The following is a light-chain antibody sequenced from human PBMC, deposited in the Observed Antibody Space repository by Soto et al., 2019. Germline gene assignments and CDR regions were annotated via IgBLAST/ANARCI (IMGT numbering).Light chain of an antibody. CDR2: WAS. V-gene: IGKV4-1*01. CDR3: QQYYSTLPIT. Sequence: DIVMTQSPDSLAVSLGERATINCKSSQSVLYSSNNKNYLAWYQQKPGQPPKLLIYWASTRESGVPDRFSGSGSGKDFTLTISSLQAEDVAVYYCQQYYSTLPITFGQGTRLEIK. CDR1: QSVLYSSNNKNY. J-gene: IGKJ5*01.